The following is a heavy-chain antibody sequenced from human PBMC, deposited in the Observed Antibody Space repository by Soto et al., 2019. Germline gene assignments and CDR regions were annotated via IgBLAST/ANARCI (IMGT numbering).Heavy chain of an antibody. J-gene: IGHJ4*02. CDR3: AREAAVPGTVFDY. Sequence: GGSLRLSCVASGITVSSYWMHWVRQAPGKGPLWVSRINRDGTSTNYADSVKGRFTISRDNTKNTLYLQMNSLRVDDTAVYYCAREAAVPGTVFDYWGQGILVTVSS. CDR1: GITVSSYW. V-gene: IGHV3-74*01. D-gene: IGHD6-19*01. CDR2: INRDGTST.